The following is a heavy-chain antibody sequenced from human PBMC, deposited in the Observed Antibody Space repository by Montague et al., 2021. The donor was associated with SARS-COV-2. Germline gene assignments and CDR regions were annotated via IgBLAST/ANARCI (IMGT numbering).Heavy chain of an antibody. J-gene: IGHJ4*02. D-gene: IGHD6-13*01. CDR3: ARILNESWYVNYFDY. V-gene: IGHV2-70*01. CDR1: GLPLSTIGLC. Sequence: ALVKPTQTLTLTCTLSGLPLSTIGLCVGWIRQPPWKALEWLALTDWDYDKYFSPSLKTRLSISKYTSKNQLVLTMANMEPVDTANYYCARILNESWYVNYFDYWGQGILVTVSS. CDR2: TDWDYDK.